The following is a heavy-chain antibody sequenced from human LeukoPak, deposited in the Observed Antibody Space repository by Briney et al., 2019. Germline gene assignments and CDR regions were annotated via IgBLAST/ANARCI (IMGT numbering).Heavy chain of an antibody. CDR3: AKSRSGSANWALQILDN. J-gene: IGHJ4*02. Sequence: GGSLRLSCAASGFTFSSYWMSWVRQSPARGLEWVASISPGGGTTYYADYVKGRFTISRDNSKNSLSVQMNSLRAEDTAVYFCAKSRSGSANWALQILDNWGQGTLVTVSS. V-gene: IGHV3-23*01. CDR1: GFTFSSYW. CDR2: ISPGGGTT. D-gene: IGHD1-1*01.